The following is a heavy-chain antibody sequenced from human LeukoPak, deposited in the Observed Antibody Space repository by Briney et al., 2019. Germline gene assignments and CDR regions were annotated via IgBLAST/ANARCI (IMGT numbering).Heavy chain of an antibody. CDR2: IKQDGSEK. CDR3: APGYCSSTSCTHYFEY. V-gene: IGHV3-7*01. J-gene: IGHJ4*02. CDR1: RFTFSRYW. D-gene: IGHD2-2*01. Sequence: GGSLRLSCAASRFTFSRYWMSWVRQAPGKGLEWVANIKQDGSEKYYVDSVKGRFTISRDNAKNSLYLQMNSLRVEDTAVYYCAPGYCSSTSCTHYFEYWGQGTLVTVSS.